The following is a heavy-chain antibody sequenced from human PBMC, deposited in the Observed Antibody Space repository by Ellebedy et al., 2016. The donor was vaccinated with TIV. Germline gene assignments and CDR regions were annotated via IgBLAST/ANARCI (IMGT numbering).Heavy chain of an antibody. V-gene: IGHV3-33*01. D-gene: IGHD2-2*01. CDR3: AREVGYCSSSSCYGYMDV. CDR2: IWFDGSNQ. J-gene: IGHJ6*04. Sequence: GGSLRLXXAASGFSFRNFAMHWVRQAPGKGLEWVAVIWFDGSNQFYGDSVKGRFTVSRDNSKNTLLLQMNSLRAEDTAVYYCAREVGYCSSSSCYGYMDVWGKGTTVTVSS. CDR1: GFSFRNFA.